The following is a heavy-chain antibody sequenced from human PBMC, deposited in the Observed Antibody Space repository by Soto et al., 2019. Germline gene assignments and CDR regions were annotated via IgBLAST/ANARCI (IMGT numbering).Heavy chain of an antibody. D-gene: IGHD2-21*02. V-gene: IGHV3-23*01. J-gene: IGHJ4*02. Sequence: GGSLXLSWAACGFSFNTYTMNWVRQAPGKGLEWVSGISVSGDSTYYAGSVKGRFTISRDNSKSTLYLQMNSLRAEDTAVYYCAKIFRYGDHEYWGQGALVTVSS. CDR2: ISVSGDST. CDR3: AKIFRYGDHEY. CDR1: GFSFNTYT.